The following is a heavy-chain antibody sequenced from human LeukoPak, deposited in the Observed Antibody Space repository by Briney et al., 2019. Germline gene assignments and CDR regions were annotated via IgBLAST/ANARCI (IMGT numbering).Heavy chain of an antibody. CDR2: INPDGSNT. Sequence: GGSLRLSCAASGFTFSSYGMHWVRQAPGKGLVWVSRINPDGSNTNYADSVKGRFTISRDNAKNTLYLQMNSLRAEDTAVYYCARDLTAQWGQGTLVTVSS. CDR3: ARDLTAQ. V-gene: IGHV3-74*01. D-gene: IGHD1-14*01. CDR1: GFTFSSYG. J-gene: IGHJ4*02.